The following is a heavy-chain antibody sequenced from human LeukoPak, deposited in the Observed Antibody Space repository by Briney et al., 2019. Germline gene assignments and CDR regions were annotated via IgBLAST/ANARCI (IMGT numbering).Heavy chain of an antibody. D-gene: IGHD1-26*01. J-gene: IGHJ4*02. Sequence: ASVKVSCKASGYTFTGYYMHWVRQAPGQGLEWMGWISAYNGNTNYAQKLQGRVTMTTDTSTSTAYMELRSLRSDDTAVYYCARPNIVEAVIIFDYWGQGTLVTVSS. CDR1: GYTFTGYY. CDR2: ISAYNGNT. V-gene: IGHV1-18*04. CDR3: ARPNIVEAVIIFDY.